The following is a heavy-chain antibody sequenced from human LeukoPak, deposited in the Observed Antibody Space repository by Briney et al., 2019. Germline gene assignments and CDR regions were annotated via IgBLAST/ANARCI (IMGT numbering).Heavy chain of an antibody. J-gene: IGHJ4*02. Sequence: PGGSLRLSCAASGITFSSYAMSWVRQAPGKGLEWVSAISGRGGSTYYADSVKGRFTISSDNSKNTLYLQMNSLRAEDTAVYYCAKGYCSGGSCYYFDYWGQGTLVTVSS. V-gene: IGHV3-23*01. CDR1: GITFSSYA. CDR3: AKGYCSGGSCYYFDY. D-gene: IGHD2-15*01. CDR2: ISGRGGST.